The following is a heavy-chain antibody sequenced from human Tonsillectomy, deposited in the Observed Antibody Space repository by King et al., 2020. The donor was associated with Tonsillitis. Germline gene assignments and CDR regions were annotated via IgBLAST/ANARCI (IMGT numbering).Heavy chain of an antibody. CDR3: ARGGVEDYYGMDV. J-gene: IGHJ6*02. Sequence: VQLVESGGGVVQPGRSLRLSCAASGFTFSSYGMHWVRQAPGKGLEWVALISYDGSNKHYADSVKGRFTISRDNSKNTLYLQMNSLRAEDTAVYYCARGGVEDYYGMDVWGQGTTVTVSS. CDR1: GFTFSSYG. V-gene: IGHV3-30*03. D-gene: IGHD6-25*01. CDR2: ISYDGSNK.